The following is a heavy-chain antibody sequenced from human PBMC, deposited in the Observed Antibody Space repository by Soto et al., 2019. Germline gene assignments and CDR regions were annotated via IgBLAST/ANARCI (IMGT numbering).Heavy chain of an antibody. CDR2: TYYRSRWYS. CDR3: ARSEEDSDYYYYGMDV. V-gene: IGHV6-1*01. Sequence: SQTLSLTCVGSGDTVASNSVAWNWVRQSPSRGLEWLGRTYYRSRWYSDYAVSVRSRIDINADTSKNQVSLQLNSVTPEDTAVYYCARSEEDSDYYYYGMDVWGQGTTVTVSS. D-gene: IGHD2-15*01. CDR1: GDTVASNSVA. J-gene: IGHJ6*02.